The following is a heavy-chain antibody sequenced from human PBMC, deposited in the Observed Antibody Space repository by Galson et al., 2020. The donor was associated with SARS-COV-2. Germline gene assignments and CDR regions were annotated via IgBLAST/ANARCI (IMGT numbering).Heavy chain of an antibody. J-gene: IGHJ6*02. V-gene: IGHV1-24*01. CDR3: ATSPALKGGETGRTIHYYYYYGMDV. D-gene: IGHD2-2*02. CDR1: GYTLTELS. Sequence: ASVKVSCKVSGYTLTELSMHWVRQAPGKGLEWMGGFDPEDGETIYAQKFQGRVTMTEDTSTDTAYMELSSLRSEDTAVYYCATSPALKGGETGRTIHYYYYYGMDVWSQGTTVTVSS. CDR2: FDPEDGET.